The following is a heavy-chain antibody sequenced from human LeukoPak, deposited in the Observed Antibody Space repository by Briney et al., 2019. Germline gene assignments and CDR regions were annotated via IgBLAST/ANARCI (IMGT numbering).Heavy chain of an antibody. CDR3: AREGLYGDYVWSLDY. V-gene: IGHV4-61*01. Sequence: SETLSLTCTVSGGSVSSGSYYWSWIRQPPGKGLEWIGYIYYSGSTNNNPSLKIRVTISVDTSKNQFSLKLSSVTAADTAVYYCAREGLYGDYVWSLDYWGQGTLVTVSS. CDR1: GGSVSSGSYY. CDR2: IYYSGST. D-gene: IGHD4-17*01. J-gene: IGHJ4*02.